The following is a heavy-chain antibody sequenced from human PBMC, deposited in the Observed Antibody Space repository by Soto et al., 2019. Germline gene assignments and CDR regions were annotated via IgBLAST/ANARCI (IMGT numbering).Heavy chain of an antibody. CDR3: ARPRAVWFGELLTYYFAY. CDR2: IYPGDSDT. V-gene: IGHV5-51*01. CDR1: GYSFTSYW. Sequence: GESLKISCKGSGYSFTSYWIGWVRQMPGKGLEWMGIIYPGDSDTRYSPSFQGQVTISADKSISTAYLQWSSLKASDTAMYYCARPRAVWFGELLTYYFAYWGQGTLVTVSS. J-gene: IGHJ4*02. D-gene: IGHD3-10*01.